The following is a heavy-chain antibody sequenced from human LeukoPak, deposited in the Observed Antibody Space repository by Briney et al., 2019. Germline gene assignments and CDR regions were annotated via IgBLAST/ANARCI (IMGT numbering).Heavy chain of an antibody. D-gene: IGHD1-1*01. CDR2: IREDGSDK. CDR3: ARGQDWNHDY. CDR1: GFTFSRYW. V-gene: IGHV3-7*01. J-gene: IGHJ4*02. Sequence: PGGSLRLSCAASGFTFSRYWMNWVRQAPGKGLEWVANIREDGSDKYYVNSVKGRFTISRDNAKNSLYLQMNSLRAEDTAVYYCARGQDWNHDYWGQGTLVTVSS.